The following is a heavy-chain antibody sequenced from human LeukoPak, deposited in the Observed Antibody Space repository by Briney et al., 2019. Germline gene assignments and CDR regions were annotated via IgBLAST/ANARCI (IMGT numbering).Heavy chain of an antibody. CDR3: ARDSSAGGASDV. V-gene: IGHV1-2*06. Sequence: VASEKVSCKASGYTFTGYYMHWVRQAPGQGLEWMGRINPNSGGTNYAQKFQGRVTMTRDTSISTAYMELSRLRSDDTAVYYCARDSSAGGASDVWGQGTLVTVSS. J-gene: IGHJ4*02. CDR1: GYTFTGYY. D-gene: IGHD3-22*01. CDR2: INPNSGGT.